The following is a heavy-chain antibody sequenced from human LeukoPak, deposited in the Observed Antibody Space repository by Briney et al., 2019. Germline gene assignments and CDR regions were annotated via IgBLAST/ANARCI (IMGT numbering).Heavy chain of an antibody. CDR1: GYSFPNYW. V-gene: IGHV5-51*01. D-gene: IGHD6-13*01. CDR3: ARHRAVGGGHSTTWYTDY. CDR2: IDPSDSEI. Sequence: GESLKISCKGSGYSFPNYWIAWVRQMPGKGLEWMGVIDPSDSEITYSPSFQGHVTISVDKSVNTAYLQWTTLKASDTALYYCARHRAVGGGHSTTWYTDYWGQGTLVSVSS. J-gene: IGHJ4*02.